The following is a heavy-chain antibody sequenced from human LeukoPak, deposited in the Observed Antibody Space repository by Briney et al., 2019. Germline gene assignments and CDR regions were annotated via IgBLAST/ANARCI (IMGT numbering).Heavy chain of an antibody. D-gene: IGHD6-13*01. Sequence: PGRSLRLSCAASGFTFSSYGMHWVRQAPGKGLEWVAVISYDGSNKYYADSMKGRFTISRDNSKNTLYLQMNSLRAEDTAVYYCAIIAAAGNAHFDYWGQGTLVTVSS. CDR2: ISYDGSNK. J-gene: IGHJ4*02. CDR3: AIIAAAGNAHFDY. CDR1: GFTFSSYG. V-gene: IGHV3-30*03.